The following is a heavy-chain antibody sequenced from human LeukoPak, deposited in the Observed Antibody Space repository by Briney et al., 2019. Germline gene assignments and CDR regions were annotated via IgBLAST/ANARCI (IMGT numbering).Heavy chain of an antibody. CDR1: GFTFSTSW. V-gene: IGHV3-7*01. CDR3: ARQVRNWFDP. J-gene: IGHJ5*02. CDR2: IKEDGSEK. Sequence: GGSLRLSCAASGFTFSTSWMSWVRQAPGKGLEWVANIKEDGSEKWYMDSVKGRFTISRDNAKNSLYLQMNSLRAEDTAVYYCARQVRNWFDPWGQGTLVTVSS. D-gene: IGHD3-22*01.